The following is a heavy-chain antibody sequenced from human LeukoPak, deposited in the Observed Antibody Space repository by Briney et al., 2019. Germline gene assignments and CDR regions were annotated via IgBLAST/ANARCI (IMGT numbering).Heavy chain of an antibody. J-gene: IGHJ5*02. CDR1: GFTFSSYS. D-gene: IGHD6-13*01. CDR2: ISSSSSYI. Sequence: GGSLRLSCAASGFTFSSYSMNWVRQAPGKGLEWVSSISSSSSYIYYADSVKGRFTISRDNAKNSLYLQMNSLRAEDTAVYYCARGQQQLSSWFDPWGQGTLVTVSS. CDR3: ARGQQQLSSWFDP. V-gene: IGHV3-21*01.